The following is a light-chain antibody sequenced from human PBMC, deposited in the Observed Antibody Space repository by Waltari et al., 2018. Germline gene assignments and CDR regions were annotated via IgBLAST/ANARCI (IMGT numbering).Light chain of an antibody. CDR1: KLGDKY. Sequence: SYELTQSASVSVSPGQTASITCSGDKLGDKYASWYQQKPGQSPVLVMYQDSKRPSGIPERFSGSTSGNTATLTISGTQAMDEADYYCQAWDSSTGIFGGGTKLTVL. J-gene: IGLJ2*01. V-gene: IGLV3-1*01. CDR2: QDS. CDR3: QAWDSSTGI.